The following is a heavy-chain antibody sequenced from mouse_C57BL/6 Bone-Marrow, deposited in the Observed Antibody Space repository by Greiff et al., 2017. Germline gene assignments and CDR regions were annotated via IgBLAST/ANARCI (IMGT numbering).Heavy chain of an antibody. CDR2: IDPSDSET. Sequence: QVQLQQPGAELVRPGSSVKLSCKASGYTFTSYWMHWVKQRPIQGLEWIGNIDPSDSETHYNQKFKDKATLTVDKSSSTAYMQLSSLTSEDSAVYYCARAGSSGMAGFAYWGQGTLVTVSA. V-gene: IGHV1-52*01. J-gene: IGHJ3*01. CDR1: GYTFTSYW. D-gene: IGHD3-2*02. CDR3: ARAGSSGMAGFAY.